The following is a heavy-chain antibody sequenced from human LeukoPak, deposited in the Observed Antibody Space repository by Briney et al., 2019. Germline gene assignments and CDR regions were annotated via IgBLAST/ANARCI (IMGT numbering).Heavy chain of an antibody. CDR2: ISYDGSNK. Sequence: GGSLRLSCAASGFTFSSYAMHWVRQAPGKGLEWVAVISYDGSNKYYADSVKGRFTISRDNSKNTLYLQMNSLRAEDTAVYYCARDYVFAGSGSSRGLDYWGQGTLVTVSS. D-gene: IGHD3-10*01. V-gene: IGHV3-30-3*01. CDR3: ARDYVFAGSGSSRGLDY. CDR1: GFTFSSYA. J-gene: IGHJ4*02.